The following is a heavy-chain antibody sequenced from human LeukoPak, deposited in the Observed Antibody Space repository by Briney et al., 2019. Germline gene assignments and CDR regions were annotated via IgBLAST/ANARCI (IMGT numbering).Heavy chain of an antibody. CDR3: AKDICDYGANSFDY. Sequence: PGGSLRLSCAASGFTFSSYGMHWVRQAPGKGLEWVAFIRYDGSNKYYADSVKGRFTISRDNYKNTLYLQMNSLRAEDTAVYYCAKDICDYGANSFDYWGQGTLVTVSS. J-gene: IGHJ4*02. CDR2: IRYDGSNK. CDR1: GFTFSSYG. V-gene: IGHV3-30*02. D-gene: IGHD4-17*01.